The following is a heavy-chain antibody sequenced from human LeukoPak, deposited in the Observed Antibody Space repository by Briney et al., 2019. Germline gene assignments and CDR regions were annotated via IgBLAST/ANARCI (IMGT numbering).Heavy chain of an antibody. Sequence: PSETLSLTCTVSGGSISSSSYYWGWIRQPPGKGLEWIGSIYYSGSTYYNPSLKSRVTISVDTSKNQFSLKLSSVTAADTAVYYCARHRPSEALFGDDVLLWFGEFPNWGQGTLVTVSS. D-gene: IGHD3-10*01. J-gene: IGHJ4*02. V-gene: IGHV4-39*01. CDR2: IYYSGST. CDR3: ARHRPSEALFGDDVLLWFGEFPN. CDR1: GGSISSSSYY.